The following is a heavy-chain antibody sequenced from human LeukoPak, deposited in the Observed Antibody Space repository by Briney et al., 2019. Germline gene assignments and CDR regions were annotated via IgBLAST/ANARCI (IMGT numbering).Heavy chain of an antibody. CDR2: INPNSGGT. D-gene: IGHD6-19*01. Sequence: GVSVKVSCKASGYTFTGYYMHWVRQAPGQGLEWMGWINPNSGGTNYAQKFQGRVTMTRDTSISTAYMELSRLRSDDTAVYYCASPAVAGTVVNYYFDYWGQGTLVTVSS. J-gene: IGHJ4*02. CDR3: ASPAVAGTVVNYYFDY. CDR1: GYTFTGYY. V-gene: IGHV1-2*02.